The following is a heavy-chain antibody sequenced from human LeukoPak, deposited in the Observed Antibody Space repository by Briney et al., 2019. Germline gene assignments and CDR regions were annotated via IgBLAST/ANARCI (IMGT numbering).Heavy chain of an antibody. CDR2: IYSTGRST. CDR3: ATWGIAVAGTFDY. D-gene: IGHD6-19*01. Sequence: PSETLSLTCTVSGGSISSSGSYWGWIRQPPGQGLEYIGTIYSTGRSTYYSPSLKRRVAISVDTSKSQFSLRLNSVTAADTAVYYCATWGIAVAGTFDYWGQGTLVTVST. CDR1: GGSISSSGSY. V-gene: IGHV4-39*01. J-gene: IGHJ4*02.